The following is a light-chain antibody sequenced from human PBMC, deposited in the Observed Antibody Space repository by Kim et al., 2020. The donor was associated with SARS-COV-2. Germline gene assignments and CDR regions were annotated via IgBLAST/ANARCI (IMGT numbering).Light chain of an antibody. CDR2: DVI. CDR1: SSDVGAYNY. Sequence: GQSINISCTGTSSDVGAYNYVSWYQQHPGKAPKLMIYDVINRPAGASDRFSGSKAGNTASLTISGLQAEDEADYYCTSYTSISTVVFGGGTQLTVL. J-gene: IGLJ7*01. CDR3: TSYTSISTVV. V-gene: IGLV2-14*03.